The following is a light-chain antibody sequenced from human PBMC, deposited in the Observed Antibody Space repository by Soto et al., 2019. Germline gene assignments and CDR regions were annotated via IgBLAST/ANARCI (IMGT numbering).Light chain of an antibody. Sequence: SYELTQPPSVSVAPGKTARITCGGNNIGSKSVHWYQQKPGQAPVLVIYYDSDRPSGIPERFSGSNSGNTATLTISRVEAGDEADYYCQVWDSSSDHPYYVFGTGTKVT. CDR3: QVWDSSSDHPYYV. V-gene: IGLV3-21*04. CDR2: YDS. J-gene: IGLJ1*01. CDR1: NIGSKS.